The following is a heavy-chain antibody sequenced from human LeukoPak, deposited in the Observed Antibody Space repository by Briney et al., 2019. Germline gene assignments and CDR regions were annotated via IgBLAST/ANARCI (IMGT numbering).Heavy chain of an antibody. CDR3: ARGIAAAAYYYYYYMDV. Sequence: PSETLSLTCAVSGGSISSYYWSWIRQPPGKGLEWIGYIYYSGSTNYNPSLKSRVTISVDTSKNQFSLKLSSVTAADTAVYYCARGIAAAAYYYYYYMDVWGKGTTVTVSS. J-gene: IGHJ6*03. D-gene: IGHD6-13*01. CDR2: IYYSGST. CDR1: GGSISSYY. V-gene: IGHV4-59*01.